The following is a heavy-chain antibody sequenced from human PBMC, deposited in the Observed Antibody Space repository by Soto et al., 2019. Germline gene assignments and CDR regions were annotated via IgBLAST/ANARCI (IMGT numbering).Heavy chain of an antibody. Sequence: ASVKVSCKASGYTFTSYYMHWVRQAPGQGLEWMGIINPSGGSTIYAQKFQGRVTMTEDTSTDTAYMELSSLRSEDTAVYYCATVRQNHWFDPWGQGTLVTVS. J-gene: IGHJ5*02. CDR2: INPSGGST. CDR3: ATVRQNHWFDP. CDR1: GYTFTSYY. V-gene: IGHV1-46*01.